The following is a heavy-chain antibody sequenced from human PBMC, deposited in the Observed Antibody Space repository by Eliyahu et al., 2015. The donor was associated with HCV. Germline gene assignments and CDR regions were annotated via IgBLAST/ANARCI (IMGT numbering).Heavy chain of an antibody. V-gene: IGHV3-9*01. CDR3: AILPLYDYVWGSYRSRDY. Sequence: EVQLVESGGGLVQPGRSLRLSCAASGFPFDDYAMHWVRQAPGKGLEWVSGISWNSGSIGYADSVKGRFTISRDNAKNSLYLQMNSLRAEDTALYYCAILPLYDYVWGSYRSRDYWGQGTLVTVSS. J-gene: IGHJ4*02. D-gene: IGHD3-16*02. CDR1: GFPFDDYA. CDR2: ISWNSGSI.